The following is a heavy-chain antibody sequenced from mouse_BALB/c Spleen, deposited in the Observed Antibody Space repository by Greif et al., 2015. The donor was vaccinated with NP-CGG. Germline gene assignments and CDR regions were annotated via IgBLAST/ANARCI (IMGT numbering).Heavy chain of an antibody. Sequence: EVQLQQSGAELVKPGASVKLSCTASGFNIKDTYMHWVKQRPEQGLEWIGRIDLANGNTKYDPKFQGKATITADTSSNTAYLQLSSLTSEDTAVYYCARWDWYFDVWGAGTTVTVSS. CDR1: GFNIKDTY. CDR3: ARWDWYFDV. CDR2: IDLANGNT. V-gene: IGHV14-3*02. J-gene: IGHJ1*01.